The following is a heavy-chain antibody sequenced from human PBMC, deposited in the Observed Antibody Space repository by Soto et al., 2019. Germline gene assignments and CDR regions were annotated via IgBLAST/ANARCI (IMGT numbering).Heavy chain of an antibody. CDR2: IIPIFGTA. D-gene: IGHD5-12*01. J-gene: IGHJ3*02. V-gene: IGHV1-69*13. CDR1: GGTFSSYA. CDR3: ATRGGYSGYDFGGSNKAFDI. Sequence: SVKVSCKASGGTFSSYAMSWVRQAPGQGLEWMGGIIPIFGTANYAQKFQGRVTITADESTSTAYMELSSLRSEDTAVYYCATRGGYSGYDFGGSNKAFDIWGQGTMVTVSS.